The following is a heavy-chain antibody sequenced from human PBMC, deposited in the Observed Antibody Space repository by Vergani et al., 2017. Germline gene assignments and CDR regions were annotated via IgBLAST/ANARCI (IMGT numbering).Heavy chain of an antibody. V-gene: IGHV1-69*13. CDR1: GGTFSSYA. CDR3: AREHRSWSPGDYYYGMDV. CDR2: IIPIFGTA. Sequence: QVQLVQSGAEVKKPGSSVKVSCKASGGTFSSYAISWVRQAPGQGLEWMGRIIPIFGTANYAQKFQGRVTITADESTSTAYMELSSLRSEDTAVYYCAREHRSWSPGDYYYGMDVRGQGTTVTVSS. D-gene: IGHD6-13*01. J-gene: IGHJ6*02.